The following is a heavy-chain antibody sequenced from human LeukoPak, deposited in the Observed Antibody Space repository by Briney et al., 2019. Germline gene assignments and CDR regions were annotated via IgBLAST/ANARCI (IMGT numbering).Heavy chain of an antibody. D-gene: IGHD3-10*01. J-gene: IGHJ4*02. CDR3: AAASQLWLIDQ. V-gene: IGHV4-59*01. CDR1: GGSISNYY. Sequence: PSETLSLTCTVSGGSISNYYWNWIRQPPGKGLEWIGFIYFNGSTKYNPSLESRVTISGDASKKQFFLKLSSATAADTAVYYCAAASQLWLIDQWGQGTLVVVSS. CDR2: IYFNGST.